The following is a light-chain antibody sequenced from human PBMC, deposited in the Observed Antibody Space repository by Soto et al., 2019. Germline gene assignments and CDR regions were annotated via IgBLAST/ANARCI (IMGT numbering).Light chain of an antibody. V-gene: IGKV3-11*01. J-gene: IGKJ3*01. CDR3: QQANSFPRT. CDR1: QSVGRY. CDR2: DAS. Sequence: IVLTQSPATLSLSPWERVTLSCRASQSVGRYLAWYQQKPGQAPRLLIYDASKRATGIPARFSGSGSGTDFTLTINNLQPEDFATYYCQQANSFPRTFGPGTKVDIK.